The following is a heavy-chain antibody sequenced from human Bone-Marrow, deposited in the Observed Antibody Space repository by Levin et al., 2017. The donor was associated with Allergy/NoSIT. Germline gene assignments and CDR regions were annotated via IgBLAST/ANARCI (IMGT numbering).Heavy chain of an antibody. CDR1: GFIFNIYN. D-gene: IGHD1-26*01. Sequence: GGSLRLSCVASGFIFNIYNVNWVRQAPGKGLEWVAVISHDGSSKYYTDSVKGRFAISRDNSKNTVYLQMNSLRTEDTAVYSCARDLSGIDFHWGQGTLVSVSS. CDR3: ARDLSGIDFH. CDR2: ISHDGSSK. V-gene: IGHV3-30*09. J-gene: IGHJ4*02.